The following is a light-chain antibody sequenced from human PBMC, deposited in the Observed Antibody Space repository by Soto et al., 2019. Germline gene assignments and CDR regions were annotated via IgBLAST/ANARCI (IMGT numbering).Light chain of an antibody. V-gene: IGKV4-1*01. CDR1: QSVLYSSNNMNY. CDR2: WAS. Sequence: DIVMTQSPDSLAVSLGERATVNCKSSQSVLYSSNNMNYLAWYQQKPGQPPKLLIYWASTRESGVPDRFSGSGSGTDFTLTISYLQAEDVAVYYCQQYYSTPVTFGGGTKVEIK. J-gene: IGKJ4*01. CDR3: QQYYSTPVT.